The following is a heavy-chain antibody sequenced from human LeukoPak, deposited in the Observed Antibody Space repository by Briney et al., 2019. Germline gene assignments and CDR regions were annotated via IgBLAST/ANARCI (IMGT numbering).Heavy chain of an antibody. D-gene: IGHD3-10*01. V-gene: IGHV3-7*03. CDR2: IKHDGSEK. Sequence: GGSLRLSCAASGFTFSSYWMSWVRQAPGKGLEWVANIKHDGSEKYYVDSVKGRFTISRDNAKNPLYLQMNSLRVEDTAVYYCARRVAFGEYFEYWGQGTLVTVSS. J-gene: IGHJ4*02. CDR1: GFTFSSYW. CDR3: ARRVAFGEYFEY.